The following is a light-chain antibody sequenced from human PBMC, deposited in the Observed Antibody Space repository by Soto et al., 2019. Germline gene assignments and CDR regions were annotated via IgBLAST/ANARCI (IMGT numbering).Light chain of an antibody. J-gene: IGKJ2*01. CDR2: GSS. Sequence: EVVLTQSPGTLSLSPGERATLSCRASQSVSNNYLAWYQQKPGQSPKLLIFGSSDRATGIPDRFSGSGSGTDFTLTISRLEAEDYAVYYCQMYGSAPPYTFGQGTKLEIK. CDR3: QMYGSAPPYT. CDR1: QSVSNNY. V-gene: IGKV3-20*01.